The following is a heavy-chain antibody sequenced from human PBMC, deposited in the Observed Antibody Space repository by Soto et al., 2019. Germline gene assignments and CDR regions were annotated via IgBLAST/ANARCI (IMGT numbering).Heavy chain of an antibody. CDR3: ARDYGGGDGYSGWFDH. D-gene: IGHD2-21*02. CDR1: GFTFSSYA. V-gene: IGHV3-30-3*01. Sequence: QVQLVESGGGVVQPGRSLRLSCAASGFTFSSYAMHWVRQAPGKGLEWVAVISYDGSNKYYADSVKGRFTISRDNSKNNLNMQMNRLRAEDTAVYYCARDYGGGDGYSGWFDHWGQGTLVTVSS. CDR2: ISYDGSNK. J-gene: IGHJ5*02.